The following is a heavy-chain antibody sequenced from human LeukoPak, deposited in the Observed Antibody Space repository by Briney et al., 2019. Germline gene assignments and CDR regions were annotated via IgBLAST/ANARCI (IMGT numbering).Heavy chain of an antibody. V-gene: IGHV4-59*01. D-gene: IGHD3-16*01. J-gene: IGHJ4*02. CDR3: ASMEESSGYFDY. CDR2: IYYSGST. CDR1: GGSNSSCY. Sequence: SETLSLTCTVSGGSNSSCYWSWIRQPPGKGLEWMGYIYYSGSTNYNPSLKSRVTISLDTSNNHFSLKLSSVTAADTAVYYCASMEESSGYFDYWGQGTLVTVSS.